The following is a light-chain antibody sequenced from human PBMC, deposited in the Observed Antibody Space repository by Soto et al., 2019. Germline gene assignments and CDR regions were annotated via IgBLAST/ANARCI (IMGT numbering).Light chain of an antibody. Sequence: DIQMTQSPSTLSASVGDRVTITCRASQSLSSWLAWYQQKPGKAPKILIYDASSLESGVPSRFSGSGSGTEFTLTISSLQPDDFATYYCQQYNSYSPMYTFGQGTKLEIK. V-gene: IGKV1-5*01. J-gene: IGKJ2*01. CDR2: DAS. CDR3: QQYNSYSPMYT. CDR1: QSLSSW.